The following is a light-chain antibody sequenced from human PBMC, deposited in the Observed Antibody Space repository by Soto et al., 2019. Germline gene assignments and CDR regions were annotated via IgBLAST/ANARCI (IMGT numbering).Light chain of an antibody. J-gene: IGKJ4*01. CDR2: AAS. CDR3: QQSNSFPRT. CDR1: QAVSTW. V-gene: IGKV1-12*01. Sequence: DIQMTQSPSFVSASLGDRVTITCRASQAVSTWLAWYQQKPGDAPKLLIYAASTLQSGVPSRFSGSGSGTDFTLTIRSLQPEDFATYYCQQSNSFPRTFGGGTKVEIK.